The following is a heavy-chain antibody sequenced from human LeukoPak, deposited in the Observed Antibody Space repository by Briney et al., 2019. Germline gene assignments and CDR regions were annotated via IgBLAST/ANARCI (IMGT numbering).Heavy chain of an antibody. J-gene: IGHJ4*02. D-gene: IGHD3-22*01. Sequence: PGGSLRLSCAASGFTFSDYYMSWIRQAPGKGLEWVSYISSSGSTIYYADSVKGRFTISRENAKNSLYLQMNSLRAEDTAVYYCARDRYYYDSSGYWYYFDYWGQGTLVTVSS. CDR1: GFTFSDYY. CDR3: ARDRYYYDSSGYWYYFDY. V-gene: IGHV3-11*04. CDR2: ISSSGSTI.